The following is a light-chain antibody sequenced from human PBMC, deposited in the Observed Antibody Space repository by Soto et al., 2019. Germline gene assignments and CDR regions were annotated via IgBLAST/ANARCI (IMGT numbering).Light chain of an antibody. CDR1: QSVSSY. J-gene: IGKJ2*01. CDR2: DAS. V-gene: IGKV3-11*01. Sequence: EIVLTQSPATLSLSPGERATLSCRASQSVSSYLAWYQQKPGQAPRLLIYDASNRATGIPARFSGDGSGTDFTLAISSLETEDFAVYYCQQRFNWPRFTFGQGTKLEIK. CDR3: QQRFNWPRFT.